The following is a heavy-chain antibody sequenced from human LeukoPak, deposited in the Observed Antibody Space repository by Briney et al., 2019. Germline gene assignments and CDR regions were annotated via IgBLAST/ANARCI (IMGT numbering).Heavy chain of an antibody. J-gene: IGHJ5*02. CDR3: ARSYGGWFDP. Sequence: GGSLRLSCAASGFTFRSYEMNWVRQAPGKGLEWISYISASGTTIYYTDSVRGRFTISRDNANNSVYLQMDSLRAEDTAVYYCARSYGGWFDPWGQGTLVTVSS. D-gene: IGHD3-10*01. CDR1: GFTFRSYE. CDR2: ISASGTTI. V-gene: IGHV3-48*03.